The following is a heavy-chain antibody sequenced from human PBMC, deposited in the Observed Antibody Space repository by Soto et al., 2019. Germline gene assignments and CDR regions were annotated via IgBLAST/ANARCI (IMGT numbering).Heavy chain of an antibody. Sequence: GGSLRLSCAASGFTFSSYAMSWVRQAPGKGLEWVSAISGSGGSTYYADSVKGRFTVSRDNSKNTLYLQMNSLRAEDTAVYYCAAPPLPPRVVVAGGGAFDIWGQGTMVTVSS. CDR3: AAPPLPPRVVVAGGGAFDI. J-gene: IGHJ3*02. CDR2: ISGSGGST. D-gene: IGHD2-15*01. V-gene: IGHV3-23*01. CDR1: GFTFSSYA.